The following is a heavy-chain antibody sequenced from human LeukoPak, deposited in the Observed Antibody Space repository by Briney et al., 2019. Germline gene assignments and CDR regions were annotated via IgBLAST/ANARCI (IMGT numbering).Heavy chain of an antibody. J-gene: IGHJ4*02. D-gene: IGHD2-2*01. CDR3: ARTQNIVVVPAAIPDY. CDR2: IKQDGSEK. V-gene: IGHV3-7*01. Sequence: TGGSLRLSCAASGFTFSSYWMSWVRQAPGKGLEWVANIKQDGSEKYYVDSVKGRFTISRDNAKNSLYLQMNSLRAEDTAVYYCARTQNIVVVPAAIPDYWGQGTLVTVSS. CDR1: GFTFSSYW.